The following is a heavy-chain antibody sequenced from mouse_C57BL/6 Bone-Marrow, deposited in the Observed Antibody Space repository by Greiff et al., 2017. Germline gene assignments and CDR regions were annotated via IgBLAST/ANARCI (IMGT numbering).Heavy chain of an antibody. CDR2: IHPNSGST. J-gene: IGHJ2*01. D-gene: IGHD1-1*01. V-gene: IGHV1-64*01. CDR3: ASPFIGFDY. CDR1: GYTFTSYW. Sequence: QVQLQQPGAGLVKPGASVKLSCKASGYTFTSYWMHWVKQRPGQGLEWIGMIHPNSGSTNYNEKFKSKATLTVDKSSSTAYMQLSSLTSEDSAVYYCASPFIGFDYWGQGTTLTVSS.